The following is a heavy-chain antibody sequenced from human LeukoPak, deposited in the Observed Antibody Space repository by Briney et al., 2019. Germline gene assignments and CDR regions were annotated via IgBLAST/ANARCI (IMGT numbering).Heavy chain of an antibody. D-gene: IGHD3-22*01. Sequence: ASVKVSCKASGYTFTGYYMHWVRQAPGQGLEWMGWINPNSGGTNYAQKFQGRVTMTRDTSISTAYMELSRLRSDDTAVYYCASLYYYDSSGYPTQFDYWGQGNLVTVSS. CDR2: INPNSGGT. J-gene: IGHJ4*02. CDR3: ASLYYYDSSGYPTQFDY. CDR1: GYTFTGYY. V-gene: IGHV1-2*02.